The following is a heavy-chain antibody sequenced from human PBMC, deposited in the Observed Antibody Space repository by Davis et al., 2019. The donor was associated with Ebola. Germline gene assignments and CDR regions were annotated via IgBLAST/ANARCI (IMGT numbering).Heavy chain of an antibody. CDR1: GFTFSDYY. Sequence: GGSLRLSCAASGFTFSDYYMSWIRQAPGKGLEWVSYISSSGSTIYYADSVKGRFTISRDNAKNSLYLQMNSLRAEDTAVYYCARVKMVYAIGYYGMDVWGQGTTVTVSS. CDR3: ARVKMVYAIGYYGMDV. V-gene: IGHV3-11*04. CDR2: ISSSGSTI. D-gene: IGHD2-8*01. J-gene: IGHJ6*02.